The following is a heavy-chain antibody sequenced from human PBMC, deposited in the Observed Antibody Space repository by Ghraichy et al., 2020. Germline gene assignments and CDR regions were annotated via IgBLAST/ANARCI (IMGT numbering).Heavy chain of an antibody. D-gene: IGHD3-16*01. CDR1: GFTFSSYA. J-gene: IGHJ5*02. CDR2: ISGSGGST. Sequence: GGSLRLSCAASGFTFSSYAMSWVRQAPGKGLEWVSAISGSGGSTYYADSVKGRFTISRDNSKNTLYLQMNSLRAEDTAVYYCAKGSYDYVWGTSWFDPWGQGTLVTVSS. CDR3: AKGSYDYVWGTSWFDP. V-gene: IGHV3-23*01.